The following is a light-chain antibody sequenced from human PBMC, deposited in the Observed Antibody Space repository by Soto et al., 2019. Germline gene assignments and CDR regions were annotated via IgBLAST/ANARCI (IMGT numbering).Light chain of an antibody. V-gene: IGLV1-44*01. CDR2: IND. CDR3: AAWDDSLNAL. J-gene: IGLJ1*01. Sequence: SALTQPPSASGTPGQRVTISCSGSSSNIGDNPVNWYQQVPGAAPKLLIYINDQRPSGVPDRFSGSKSGTSASLAISGLQPEDEADYYCAAWDDSLNALFGTGTKVTVL. CDR1: SSNIGDNP.